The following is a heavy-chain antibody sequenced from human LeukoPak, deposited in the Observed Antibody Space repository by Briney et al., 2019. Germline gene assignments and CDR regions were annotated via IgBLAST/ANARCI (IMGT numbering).Heavy chain of an antibody. CDR3: VTGYRFGDY. V-gene: IGHV1-2*02. Sequence: ASVKVSCKASGYTFTDSYLHWVRQAPGQGLEWMGCINPYSGGTNYAEKFQGRVAMTRDTSISTAYMELSRLGSDDTAVFYCVTGYRFGDYWGQGTLVTVSS. J-gene: IGHJ4*02. CDR2: INPYSGGT. D-gene: IGHD5-12*01. CDR1: GYTFTDSY.